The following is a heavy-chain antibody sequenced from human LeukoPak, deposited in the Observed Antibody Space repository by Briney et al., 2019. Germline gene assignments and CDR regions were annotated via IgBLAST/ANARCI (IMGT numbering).Heavy chain of an antibody. Sequence: GGSLRLSCAASGFTFSSYGMHWVRQAPGKGLEWVAVISYDGSNKYYADSVKGRFTISRDNSKNTLYLQMNSLRAEDTALYYCAKGGISLVRGSFDYWGQATLVTVSS. D-gene: IGHD3-10*01. CDR2: ISYDGSNK. J-gene: IGHJ4*02. CDR1: GFTFSSYG. CDR3: AKGGISLVRGSFDY. V-gene: IGHV3-30*18.